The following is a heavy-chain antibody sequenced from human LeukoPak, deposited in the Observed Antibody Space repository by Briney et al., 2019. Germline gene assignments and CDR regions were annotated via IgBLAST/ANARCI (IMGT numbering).Heavy chain of an antibody. CDR3: ASGITMVRGSY. D-gene: IGHD3-10*01. CDR2: IKQDGSEK. CDR1: GFTFDDYA. J-gene: IGHJ4*02. V-gene: IGHV3-7*01. Sequence: GGSLRLSCAASGFTFDDYAMHWVRQAPGKGLEWVANIKQDGSEKYYVDSVKGRFTISRDNAKNSLYLQMNSLRAEDTAVYYCASGITMVRGSYWGQGTLVTVSS.